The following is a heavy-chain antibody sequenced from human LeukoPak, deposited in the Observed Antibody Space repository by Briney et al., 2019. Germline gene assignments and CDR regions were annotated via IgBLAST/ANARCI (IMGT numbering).Heavy chain of an antibody. Sequence: PGESLRLSCAASGFTFSSYSMNWVRQAPGKGLELVSSINIYYADSVKGRFTISRDNAKNSLYLQMNSLRAEDTAVYYCARMPPKGFWSGYSDAFDIWGQGTMVTVSS. J-gene: IGHJ3*02. D-gene: IGHD3-3*01. V-gene: IGHV3-21*01. CDR1: GFTFSSYS. CDR2: INI. CDR3: ARMPPKGFWSGYSDAFDI.